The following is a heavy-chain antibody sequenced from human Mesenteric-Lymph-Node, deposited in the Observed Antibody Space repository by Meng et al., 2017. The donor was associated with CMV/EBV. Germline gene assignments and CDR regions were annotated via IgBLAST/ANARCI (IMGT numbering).Heavy chain of an antibody. D-gene: IGHD5-18*01. Sequence: GGSLRLSCAASGFTFSSSAMSWVRQAPGKGLEWVAFIRYDGSNKYYADSVKGRFTISRDNSKDTLYLQMNSLRAEDTAVYYCAKDKSAMVTFDYFDYWGQGTLVTVSS. CDR2: IRYDGSNK. CDR3: AKDKSAMVTFDYFDY. V-gene: IGHV3-30*02. J-gene: IGHJ4*02. CDR1: GFTFSSSA.